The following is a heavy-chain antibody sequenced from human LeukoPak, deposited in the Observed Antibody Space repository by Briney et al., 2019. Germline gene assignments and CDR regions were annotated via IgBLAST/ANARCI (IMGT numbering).Heavy chain of an antibody. Sequence: NPSETLSLTCSVSDGSINSYYGNWIRRPPGKGLEWIGYIYYNGNTNYSPSLKSRVTMSVDTSKNLFSLKVSSVTAADTAVYYCARGRSNYYAMDVWGRGTTVTVSS. CDR3: ARGRSNYYAMDV. CDR1: DGSINSYY. V-gene: IGHV4-59*01. CDR2: IYYNGNT. J-gene: IGHJ6*02. D-gene: IGHD1-26*01.